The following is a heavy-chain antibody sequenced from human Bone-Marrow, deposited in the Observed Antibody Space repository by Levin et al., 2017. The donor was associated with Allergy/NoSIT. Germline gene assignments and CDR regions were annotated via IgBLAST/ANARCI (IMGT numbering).Heavy chain of an antibody. V-gene: IGHV2-5*02. CDR1: GFSLNATGVG. CDR2: IYWDDDK. Sequence: KTSGPTLVKPTQTLTLTCSFSGFSLNATGVGVGWIRQPPGKALEWLAVIYWDDDKRYTPALRSRLTISKDTSKNQVVLTVTNVDPVDSGTYYCARKTANYFDSSEAFDPWGQGALVTVSS. J-gene: IGHJ5*02. CDR3: ARKTANYFDSSEAFDP. D-gene: IGHD3-22*01.